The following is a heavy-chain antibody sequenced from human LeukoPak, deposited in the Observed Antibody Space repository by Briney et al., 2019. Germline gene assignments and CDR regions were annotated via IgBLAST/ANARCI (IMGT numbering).Heavy chain of an antibody. CDR3: AKDRPYSSSYYNWFDP. V-gene: IGHV3-23*01. J-gene: IGHJ5*02. CDR2: ISGSGGST. Sequence: GGSLRLSCAASGFTFSSYAMSWVRQAPGKGLEWVSAISGSGGSTYYADSVKGRFTISRDNSKKTLYLQMNSLRAENTAVYYCAKDRPYSSSYYNWFDPWGQGTLVTVSS. CDR1: GFTFSSYA. D-gene: IGHD6-13*01.